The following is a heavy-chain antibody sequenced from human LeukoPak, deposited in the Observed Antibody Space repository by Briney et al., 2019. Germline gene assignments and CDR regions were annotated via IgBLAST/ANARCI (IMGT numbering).Heavy chain of an antibody. J-gene: IGHJ3*02. CDR2: INWNGGST. CDR3: ARLLSVSSANAFDI. Sequence: GGSLRLSCAASGFTFSSYTMNWVRQAPGKGLEWVSGINWNGGSTGYADSVKGRFTISRDNAKNSLYLQMNSLRAEDTALYYCARLLSVSSANAFDIWGQGTMVTVSS. CDR1: GFTFSSYT. D-gene: IGHD6-19*01. V-gene: IGHV3-20*04.